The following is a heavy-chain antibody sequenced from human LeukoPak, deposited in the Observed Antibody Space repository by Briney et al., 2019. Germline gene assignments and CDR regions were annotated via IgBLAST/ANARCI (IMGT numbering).Heavy chain of an antibody. D-gene: IGHD2-2*01. CDR3: AKDSTQSRDPCFDY. V-gene: IGHV3-30*18. Sequence: HPGGSLRLSCAASGFIFSTYGIHWVRQAPGKGLEWVAVISCDGGNKYYADSVKGRFTISRDNSKNTLYLQMNSLRAEDMAVYYCAKDSTQSRDPCFDYWGQGTLVTVSS. J-gene: IGHJ4*02. CDR1: GFIFSTYG. CDR2: ISCDGGNK.